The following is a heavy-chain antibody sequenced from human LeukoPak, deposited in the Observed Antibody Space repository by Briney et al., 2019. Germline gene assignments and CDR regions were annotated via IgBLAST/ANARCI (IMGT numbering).Heavy chain of an antibody. CDR3: ARDPLWDSSDSGFDY. V-gene: IGHV3-33*01. J-gene: IGHJ4*02. Sequence: GGSLRLSCAASGFTFSSYGMHWVRQAPGKGLEWVAVIWYDGSNKYYADSVKGRFTFSRDNSKNTLYLQMNSLRAEDTAVYYCARDPLWDSSDSGFDYWGQGTLVTVSS. CDR2: IWYDGSNK. D-gene: IGHD3-22*01. CDR1: GFTFSSYG.